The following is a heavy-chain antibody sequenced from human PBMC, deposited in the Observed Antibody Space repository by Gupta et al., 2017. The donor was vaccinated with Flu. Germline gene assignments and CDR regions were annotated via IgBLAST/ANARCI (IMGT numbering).Heavy chain of an antibody. CDR3: ARASLTAAATYALDY. CDR2: IHHSGNN. CDR1: GGSITSSKW. V-gene: IGHV4-4*02. Sequence: QVQLQESGPGLVKPSGTLSLTCAVSGGSITSSKWWSWVRQPPGKGLEWIGDIHHSGNNHYNPSLESRITISVDNSKNQFSLKLSSVTAADTAVYYCARASLTAAATYALDYWGQGTLVTVSS. J-gene: IGHJ4*02. D-gene: IGHD6-13*01.